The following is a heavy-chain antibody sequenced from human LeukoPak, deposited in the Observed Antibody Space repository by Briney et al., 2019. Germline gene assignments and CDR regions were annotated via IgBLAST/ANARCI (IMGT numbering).Heavy chain of an antibody. J-gene: IGHJ4*02. V-gene: IGHV3-20*04. D-gene: IGHD1-26*01. CDR1: GFSFEDYG. Sequence: GGSLRLSCAASGFSFEDYGMSWVRQAPGKGLEWVSSLNCNGDDTSYAVSVKGRFTISRDNAQKSLYMQMNSLRAEDTALYFCERDGEIVGARFDYWGQGILVTVSS. CDR2: LNCNGDDT. CDR3: ERDGEIVGARFDY.